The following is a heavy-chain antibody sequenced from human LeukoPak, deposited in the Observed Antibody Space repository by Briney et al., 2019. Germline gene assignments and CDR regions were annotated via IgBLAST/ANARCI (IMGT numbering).Heavy chain of an antibody. J-gene: IGHJ4*02. V-gene: IGHV1-18*01. D-gene: IGHD3-22*01. Sequence: GASVKVSCKASGYTSTSYGISWVRQAPGQGLEWMGWISAYNGNTNYAQKLQGRVTMTTDTSTSTAYMELRSLRSDDTAVYYCARNYYDSSGYDEYYFDYWGQGTLVTVSS. CDR3: ARNYYDSSGYDEYYFDY. CDR2: ISAYNGNT. CDR1: GYTSTSYG.